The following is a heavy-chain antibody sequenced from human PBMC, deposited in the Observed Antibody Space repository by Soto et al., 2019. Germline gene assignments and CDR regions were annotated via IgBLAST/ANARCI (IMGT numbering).Heavy chain of an antibody. CDR2: ISYDGSNK. V-gene: IGHV3-30*03. CDR1: GFTFSSYG. CDR3: APPHFDY. Sequence: SLRLSCAASGFTFSSYGMHWVRQAPGKGLEWVAVISYDGSNKYYADSVKGRFTISRDNSKNTLYLQMNSLRAEDTAVYYCAPPHFDYWGQGTLVTVSS. J-gene: IGHJ4*02.